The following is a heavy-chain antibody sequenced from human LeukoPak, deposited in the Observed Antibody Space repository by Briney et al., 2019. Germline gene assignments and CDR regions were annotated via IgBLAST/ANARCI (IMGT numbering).Heavy chain of an antibody. CDR1: GFTLSSYA. J-gene: IGHJ4*02. Sequence: GGSLRLSCAASGFTLSSYAMSWVRQAPGKGLEWVSAISDTGNTYHADSVKGRFTISRDSSKNTLFLQMNRLRPEDAAVYYCAKAPVTTCRGAFCYPFDYWGLGTLVNVSS. CDR3: AKAPVTTCRGAFCYPFDY. D-gene: IGHD2-15*01. CDR2: ISDTGNT. V-gene: IGHV3-23*01.